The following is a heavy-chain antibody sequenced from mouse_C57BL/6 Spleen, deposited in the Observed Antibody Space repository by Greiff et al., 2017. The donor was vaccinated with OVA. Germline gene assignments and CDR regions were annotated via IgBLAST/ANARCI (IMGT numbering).Heavy chain of an antibody. J-gene: IGHJ4*01. Sequence: QVQLKESGAELARPGASVKLSCKASGYTFTSYGISWVKQRTGQGLEWIGEIYPRSGNTYYNEKFKGKATLTADKSSSTAYLELRSLTSEDSAVYFCASEGSNPSMDYWGQGTSVTVSS. CDR2: IYPRSGNT. V-gene: IGHV1-81*01. CDR1: GYTFTSYG. D-gene: IGHD2-5*01. CDR3: ASEGSNPSMDY.